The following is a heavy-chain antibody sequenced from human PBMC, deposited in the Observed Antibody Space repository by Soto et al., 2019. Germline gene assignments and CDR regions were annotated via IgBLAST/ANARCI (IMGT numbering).Heavy chain of an antibody. CDR1: GFTFSSYA. CDR3: ARSGYSYGSEFDY. J-gene: IGHJ4*02. V-gene: IGHV3-30-3*01. CDR2: ISHDGSNK. Sequence: PGGSLRLSCAASGFTFSSYAMHWARQAPGKGLEWVAVISHDGSNKNYADSVKGRFTISRDNSKNTLYLQMNSLRAEDTAVYYCARSGYSYGSEFDYWGQGTLVTVSS. D-gene: IGHD5-18*01.